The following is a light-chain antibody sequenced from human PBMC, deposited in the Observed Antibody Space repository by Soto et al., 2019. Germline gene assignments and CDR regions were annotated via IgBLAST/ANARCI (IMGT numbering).Light chain of an antibody. Sequence: MTQSPATLSVPPLEIATLSFRASQSVSSNLAWYQQKPGQPPRLLIYGASTRATGIPARFSGSGSGTEFTLIISSLQSEDFAVYYCQKYDEWILTFGQGTRLEIK. J-gene: IGKJ5*01. CDR2: GAS. V-gene: IGKV3-15*01. CDR1: QSVSSN. CDR3: QKYDEWILT.